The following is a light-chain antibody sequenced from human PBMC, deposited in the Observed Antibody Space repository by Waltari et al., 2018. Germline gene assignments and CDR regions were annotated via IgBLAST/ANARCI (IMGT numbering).Light chain of an antibody. CDR3: YSFAGYTTFYV. V-gene: IGLV2-23*02. Sequence: QSALTQPASVSGSPGQSIAISCPGTSSDVGAYKVVSWYQQHPGNAPKVILYDVSKRPSGISSRFSGSKSDNPASLTISGLQAEDEADYFCYSFAGYTTFYVFGSGTKVTVL. CDR2: DVS. J-gene: IGLJ1*01. CDR1: SSDVGAYKV.